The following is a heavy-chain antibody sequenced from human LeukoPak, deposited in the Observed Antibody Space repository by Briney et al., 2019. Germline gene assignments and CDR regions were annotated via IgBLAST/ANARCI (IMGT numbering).Heavy chain of an antibody. CDR2: ITLSRTTI. Sequence: GGSLRLSCAASGFTFSNYNMNWVRQAPGKGLEWVAYITLSRTTIYYADSVKSRFTISRDNATNSLSLQMNSLRDEDTAVYYCARDGPSYYDILTGYYPSNWFDPWGQGTLVTVSS. CDR1: GFTFSNYN. V-gene: IGHV3-48*02. CDR3: ARDGPSYYDILTGYYPSNWFDP. D-gene: IGHD3-9*01. J-gene: IGHJ5*02.